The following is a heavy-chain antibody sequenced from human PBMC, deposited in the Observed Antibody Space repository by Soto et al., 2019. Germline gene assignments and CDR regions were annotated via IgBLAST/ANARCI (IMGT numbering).Heavy chain of an antibody. V-gene: IGHV4-59*01. Sequence: PSETLSLTCTDSVGSIGSYYWIWIRQPPGKGLEWIGNIYYSGSTNYNPSLKSRVTISVDTSKNQFSLKLSSVTAADTAVYYCARERYYGMDVWGQGTTVTVSS. CDR1: VGSIGSYY. CDR2: IYYSGST. J-gene: IGHJ6*02. CDR3: ARERYYGMDV.